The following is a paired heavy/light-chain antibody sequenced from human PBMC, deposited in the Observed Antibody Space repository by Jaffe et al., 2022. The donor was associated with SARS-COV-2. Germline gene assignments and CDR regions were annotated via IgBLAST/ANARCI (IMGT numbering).Light chain of an antibody. CDR1: QSISSW. Sequence: DIQMTQSPSTLSASVGDRVTITCRASQSISSWLAWYQQKPGKAPKLLIYKASSLESGVPSRFSGSGSGTEFTLTISSLQPEDFATYYCQQYTNLYTFGQGTKLEIK. CDR2: KAS. CDR3: QQYTNLYT. J-gene: IGKJ2*01. V-gene: IGKV1-5*03.
Heavy chain of an antibody. CDR2: IYPSGST. J-gene: IGHJ4*02. CDR3: AKDRDGYNNNGWYFDC. Sequence: QVQLQESGPGLVKPSQTLSLTCTVSGDSISSGSYYWSWIRQPAGKRLEWIGRIYPSGSTSYNPSLKSRVTISIDTSKNQFSLNLSSVTAADTAVYYCAKDRDGYNNNGWYFDCWGQGTLVTVSS. V-gene: IGHV4-61*02. D-gene: IGHD5-12*01. CDR1: GDSISSGSYY.